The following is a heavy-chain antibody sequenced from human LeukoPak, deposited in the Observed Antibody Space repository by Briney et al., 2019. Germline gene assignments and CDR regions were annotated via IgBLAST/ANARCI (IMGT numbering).Heavy chain of an antibody. D-gene: IGHD6-19*01. J-gene: IGHJ6*03. Sequence: GGSLRLPCAASGFTFSSYAMSWVRQAPGKGLEWVSAISGSGGSTYYADSVKGRFTISRDNSKNTLYLQMNSLRAEDTAVYYCARAIEQWLDGDYYYYYYMDVWGKGTTVTVSS. CDR2: ISGSGGST. CDR1: GFTFSSYA. CDR3: ARAIEQWLDGDYYYYYYMDV. V-gene: IGHV3-23*01.